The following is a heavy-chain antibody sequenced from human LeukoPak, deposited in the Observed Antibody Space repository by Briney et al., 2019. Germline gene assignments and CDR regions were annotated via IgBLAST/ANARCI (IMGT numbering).Heavy chain of an antibody. CDR3: ARDRIAVAGTGVDY. CDR2: INPNSGGT. D-gene: IGHD6-19*01. V-gene: IGHV1-2*02. J-gene: IGHJ4*02. CDR1: GYTFTGYY. Sequence: ASVKVSCKAAGYTFTGYYMHWVRQAPGQGLEWMGWINPNSGGTNYAQKLQGRVTMTTDTSTSTAYMELRSLRSDDTAVYYCARDRIAVAGTGVDYWGQGTLLTVSS.